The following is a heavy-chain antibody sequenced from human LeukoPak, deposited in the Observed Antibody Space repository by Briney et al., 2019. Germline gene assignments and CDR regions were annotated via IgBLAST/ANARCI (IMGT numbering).Heavy chain of an antibody. D-gene: IGHD2-8*01. Sequence: SETLSLTCAVYGGSFSGYYWSWIRQPPGKGLEWIGEINHSGSTNYNPSLKSRVTISVDTSKNQFSLKLTSVTAADTAVYYCARGGVYWGQGTLVTVSS. V-gene: IGHV4-34*01. J-gene: IGHJ4*02. CDR1: GGSFSGYY. CDR3: ARGGVY. CDR2: INHSGST.